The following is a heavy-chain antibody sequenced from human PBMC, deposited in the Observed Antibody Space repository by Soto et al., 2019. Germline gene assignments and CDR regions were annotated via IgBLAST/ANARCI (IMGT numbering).Heavy chain of an antibody. CDR3: AREGGSYGDYGYYFDY. CDR1: GGTFSSYT. Sequence: SVKVSCKASGGTFSSYTISWVRQAPGQGLEWMGRIIPILGIANYAQKFQGRVTITADKSTSTAYMELSSLRSEDTAVYYCAREGGSYGDYGYYFDYWGQGTLVTVSS. V-gene: IGHV1-69*04. CDR2: IIPILGIA. D-gene: IGHD4-17*01. J-gene: IGHJ4*02.